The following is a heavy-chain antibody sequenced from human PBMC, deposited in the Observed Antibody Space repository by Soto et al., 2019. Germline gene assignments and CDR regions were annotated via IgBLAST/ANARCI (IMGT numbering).Heavy chain of an antibody. D-gene: IGHD1-26*01. V-gene: IGHV3-23*01. CDR2: ISGSGGST. J-gene: IGHJ4*02. CDR3: AKTVDSGSYPPLHFDF. Sequence: GGSLRLSCAASGFTFSSYAMSWVRQAPGKGLERVSAISGSGGSTYYADSVKGRFTISRDNSKNTLYLQMNSLRAEDTAVYYCAKTVDSGSYPPLHFDFWGQGTLVTVSS. CDR1: GFTFSSYA.